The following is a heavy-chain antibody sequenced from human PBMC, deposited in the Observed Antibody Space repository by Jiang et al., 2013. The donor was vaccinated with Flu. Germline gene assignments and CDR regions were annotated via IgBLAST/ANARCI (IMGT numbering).Heavy chain of an antibody. CDR3: ARDFYCSSTSCYDPYYYGMDV. Sequence: PGASVKVSCKASGYTFTSYGISWVRQAPGQGLEWMGWISAYNGNTNYAQKLQGRVTMTTDTSTSTAYMELRSLRSDDTAVYYCARDFYCSSTSCYDPYYYGMDVWGQGTTVTVSS. J-gene: IGHJ6*02. CDR1: GYTFTSYG. CDR2: ISAYNGNT. V-gene: IGHV1-18*01. D-gene: IGHD2-2*01.